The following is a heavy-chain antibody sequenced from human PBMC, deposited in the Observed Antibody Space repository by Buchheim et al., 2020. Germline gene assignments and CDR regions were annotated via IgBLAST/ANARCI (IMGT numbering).Heavy chain of an antibody. J-gene: IGHJ6*04. CDR3: ARDRAPYYDILKGGMDV. CDR1: GFTFSSYG. D-gene: IGHD3-9*01. CDR2: IWYDGSNK. Sequence: QVQLVESGGGVVQPGRSLRLSCAASGFTFSSYGMHWVRQAPGKGLEWVAVIWYDGSNKYYADSVKGRFTISRDNSKNTLYLPMNSLRAEDTAVYYCARDRAPYYDILKGGMDVWGKGTT. V-gene: IGHV3-33*01.